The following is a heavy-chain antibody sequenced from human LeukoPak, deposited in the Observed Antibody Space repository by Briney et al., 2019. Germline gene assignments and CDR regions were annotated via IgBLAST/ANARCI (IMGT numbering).Heavy chain of an antibody. CDR1: GFTFSSYA. CDR2: ISGSGGST. V-gene: IGHV3-23*01. D-gene: IGHD3-10*01. Sequence: GGSLRLSCAASGFTFSSYAMGWVRQAPGKGLEWVSAISGSGGSTYYADSVKGRFTISRDNSKNTLYLQMNSLRAEDTAVYYCAKAGAMVRGVLDYWGQGTLVTVSS. CDR3: AKAGAMVRGVLDY. J-gene: IGHJ4*02.